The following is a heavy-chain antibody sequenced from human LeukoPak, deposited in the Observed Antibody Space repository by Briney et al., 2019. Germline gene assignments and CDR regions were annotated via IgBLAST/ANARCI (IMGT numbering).Heavy chain of an antibody. V-gene: IGHV3-7*01. Sequence: GGCLRLSCAASGFTFSSYSMSWVRQAPGKGLEWVANIKEDGSEKYYVDSVKGRFTISRDNAKNSLYLQMDSLRAEDTALYYCSRGLPEGGYRYGQPGQDYWGQGTLVTVSS. J-gene: IGHJ4*02. CDR1: GFTFSSYS. D-gene: IGHD5-18*01. CDR2: IKEDGSEK. CDR3: SRGLPEGGYRYGQPGQDY.